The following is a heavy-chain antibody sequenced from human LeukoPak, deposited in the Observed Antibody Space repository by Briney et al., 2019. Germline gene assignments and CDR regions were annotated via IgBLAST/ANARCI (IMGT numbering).Heavy chain of an antibody. CDR3: ARDSVGATFLDY. D-gene: IGHD1-26*01. Sequence: PGGSLRLSCAASGFTVSSNYMSWVRQAPGKGLEWVSVIYSGGSTYYADSVKGRFTISRDNAKNSLYLQMNSLRAEDTAVYYCARDSVGATFLDYWGQGTLVTVSS. CDR2: IYSGGST. V-gene: IGHV3-66*01. J-gene: IGHJ4*02. CDR1: GFTVSSNY.